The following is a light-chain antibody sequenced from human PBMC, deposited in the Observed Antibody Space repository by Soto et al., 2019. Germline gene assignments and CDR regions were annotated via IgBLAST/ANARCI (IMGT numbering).Light chain of an antibody. CDR1: QSVSSY. J-gene: IGKJ1*01. Sequence: EIVLTQSPATLSLSPGERATLSCRASQSVSSYLAWYQQKPGQAPRLLIYDASNRATGIPARFSGSGSGTDFTLTISSLGPEDFAFYYCQQRSNWRTFGQGTKVEIK. CDR2: DAS. CDR3: QQRSNWRT. V-gene: IGKV3-11*01.